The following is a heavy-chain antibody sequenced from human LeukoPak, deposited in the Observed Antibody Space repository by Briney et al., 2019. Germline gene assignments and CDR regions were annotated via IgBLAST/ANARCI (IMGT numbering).Heavy chain of an antibody. V-gene: IGHV3-23*01. CDR1: GFSFSTSP. Sequence: GGSLRLSCAASGFSFSTSPMSWVRQPPGKGLEWVSAMNNGPGATFYRDSVRGRFTISRDDSKSTLYLQMNSLRAEDTGTYYCAETHYDLLDVWGQGTTVTVSS. CDR2: MNNGPGAT. D-gene: IGHD5-12*01. J-gene: IGHJ6*02. CDR3: AETHYDLLDV.